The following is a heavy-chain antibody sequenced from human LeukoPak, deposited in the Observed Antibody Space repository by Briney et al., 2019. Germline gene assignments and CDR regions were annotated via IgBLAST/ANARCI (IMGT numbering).Heavy chain of an antibody. CDR1: GGTFSSYA. CDR2: IIPIFGTA. V-gene: IGHV1-69*06. D-gene: IGHD3-9*01. Sequence: GSSVKVSCKASGGTFSSYAISWVRQAPGQGLEWMGGIIPIFGTANYAQKFQGRVTITADKSTSTAYMELSSLRSEDTAVYYCARLHYDILTGFYRPPDYWGQGTLVTVSS. CDR3: ARLHYDILTGFYRPPDY. J-gene: IGHJ4*02.